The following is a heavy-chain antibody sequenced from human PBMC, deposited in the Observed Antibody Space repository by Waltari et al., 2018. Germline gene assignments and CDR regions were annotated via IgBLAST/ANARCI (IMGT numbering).Heavy chain of an antibody. CDR1: GFTFSSYW. CDR2: SKSDGRSK. J-gene: IGHJ6*02. CDR3: ARDVGKPPLVYYGMDV. V-gene: IGHV3-74*01. Sequence: EVQLVESGGGLVQPGGSLRLSCAASGFTFSSYWMHWVRQAPGKGLVWVSRSKSDGRSKSYADSVKGRFTIARDNAKNTLYLQMNSLRAEDTAVYYCARDVGKPPLVYYGMDVWGQGTTVTVSS.